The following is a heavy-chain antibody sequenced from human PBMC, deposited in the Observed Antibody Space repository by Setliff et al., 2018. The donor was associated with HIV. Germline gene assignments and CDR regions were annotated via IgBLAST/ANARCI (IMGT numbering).Heavy chain of an antibody. J-gene: IGHJ4*02. CDR2: INHRGST. D-gene: IGHD6-13*01. CDR3: ARESPSSSWFYFDF. CDR1: GGSFSDYY. V-gene: IGHV4-34*01. Sequence: SETLSLTCAVYGGSFSDYYWTWIRQSPGKGLEWIGEINHRGSTNYNPSLKSRVTVSVDTSKNQFSLKLGCVTAADTAVYYCARESPSSSWFYFDFWGQGTLVTVSS.